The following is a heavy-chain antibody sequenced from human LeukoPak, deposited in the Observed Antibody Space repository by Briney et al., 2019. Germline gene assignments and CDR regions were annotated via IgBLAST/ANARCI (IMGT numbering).Heavy chain of an antibody. CDR1: GFTVSSNY. CDR2: IYSGGST. D-gene: IGHD2-15*01. J-gene: IGHJ3*02. CDR3: ARGQSTVAMIDDAFDI. V-gene: IGHV3-66*02. Sequence: PGGSLRLSCAASGFTVSSNYMSWARQAPGKGLEWVSVIYSGGSTYYADSVKGRFTISRDNSKNTLYLQMNSLRAEDTAVYYCARGQSTVAMIDDAFDIWGQGTMVTVSS.